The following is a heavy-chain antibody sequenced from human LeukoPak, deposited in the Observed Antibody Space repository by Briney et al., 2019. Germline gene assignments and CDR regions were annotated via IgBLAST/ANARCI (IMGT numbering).Heavy chain of an antibody. CDR3: ARDTRDRLRYFDWLLPYNWFDP. V-gene: IGHV3-7*01. Sequence: GGSLRLSCAASGFTFSSCWMSWVRQAPGKGLEWVANIKQDGSEKYYVDSVKGRFTISRDNAKNSLYLQMNSLRAEDTAVYYCARDTRDRLRYFDWLLPYNWFDPWGQGTLVTVSS. CDR1: GFTFSSCW. J-gene: IGHJ5*02. CDR2: IKQDGSEK. D-gene: IGHD3-9*01.